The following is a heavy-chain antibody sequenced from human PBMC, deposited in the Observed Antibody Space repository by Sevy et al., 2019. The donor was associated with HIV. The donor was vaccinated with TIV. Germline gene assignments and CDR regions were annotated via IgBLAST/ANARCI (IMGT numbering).Heavy chain of an antibody. D-gene: IGHD1-26*01. Sequence: GGSLRLSCTASGFTFGDYAMSWFRQAPGKGLEWVGFIRSKAYGGTTEYAASVKGRFTISRCDSKSIAYLQMNSLKTEDTAVYYCTRDGYSGSSFDYWGQGTLVTVSS. J-gene: IGHJ4*02. CDR2: IRSKAYGGTT. CDR3: TRDGYSGSSFDY. CDR1: GFTFGDYA. V-gene: IGHV3-49*03.